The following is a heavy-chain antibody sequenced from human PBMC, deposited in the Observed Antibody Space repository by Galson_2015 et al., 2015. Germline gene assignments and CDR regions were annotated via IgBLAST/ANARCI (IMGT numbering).Heavy chain of an antibody. V-gene: IGHV4-59*01. CDR2: LFHSGTT. Sequence: SETLSLTCAVSGASMRSYYWSWIRQPPGKGLDWLGSLFHSGTTRYSPSLKSRVTISLDMSKNQFSLRLTSVTSADTAVYYCARETYDGSYSPYADYWGQGTLVTVSS. J-gene: IGHJ4*02. D-gene: IGHD1-26*01. CDR1: GASMRSYY. CDR3: ARETYDGSYSPYADY.